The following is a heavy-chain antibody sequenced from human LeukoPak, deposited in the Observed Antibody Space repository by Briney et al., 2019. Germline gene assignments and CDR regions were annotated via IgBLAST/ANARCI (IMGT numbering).Heavy chain of an antibody. CDR1: GYTLTELS. V-gene: IGHV1-24*01. Sequence: ASVKVSRKVSGYTLTELSMHWVPQAPGKGLEWMGGFDPEDGETIYAQKFQGRVTITADKSTSTAYMELSSLRSEDTAVYYCARHLVNWNDVDGAFDIWGQGTMVTVSS. J-gene: IGHJ3*02. CDR3: ARHLVNWNDVDGAFDI. D-gene: IGHD1-1*01. CDR2: FDPEDGET.